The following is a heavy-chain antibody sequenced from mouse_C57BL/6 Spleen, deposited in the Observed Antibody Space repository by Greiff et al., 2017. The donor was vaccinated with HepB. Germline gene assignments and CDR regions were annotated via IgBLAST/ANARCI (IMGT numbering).Heavy chain of an antibody. V-gene: IGHV5-6*02. Sequence: EVKLVESGGDLVKPGGSLKLSCAASGFTFSSYGMSWVRQTPDKRLEWVATISSGGGYTYYPDSVKGRFTISRDNAKNTLYLQMSMLKSEDTDNYCSARHCTAVVAPIDYWGQGTTLTVSS. CDR2: ISSGGGYT. D-gene: IGHD1-1*01. CDR1: GFTFSSYG. CDR3: ARHCTAVVAPIDY. J-gene: IGHJ2*01.